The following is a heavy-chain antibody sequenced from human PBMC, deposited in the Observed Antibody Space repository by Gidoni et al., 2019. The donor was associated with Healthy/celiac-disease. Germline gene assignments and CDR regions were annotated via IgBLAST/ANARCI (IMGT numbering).Heavy chain of an antibody. CDR2: IYWDDDK. D-gene: IGHD3-3*01. J-gene: IGHJ4*02. V-gene: IGHV2-5*02. Sequence: QITLKEAGPTPVTPTPTPTRTCASSAFTLSTSGVGVGWIRQHHGKALEWLALIYWDDDKRYSPSLKSRLTITKDTSKNQVVLTMTNMDPVDTATYYCAHTQGDYDFWSDYPDYWGQGTLVTVSS. CDR1: AFTLSTSGVG. CDR3: AHTQGDYDFWSDYPDY.